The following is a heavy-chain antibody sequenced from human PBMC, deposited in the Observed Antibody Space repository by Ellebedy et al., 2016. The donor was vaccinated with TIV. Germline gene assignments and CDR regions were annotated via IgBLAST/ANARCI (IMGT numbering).Heavy chain of an antibody. CDR2: ISYDGSNK. V-gene: IGHV3-30-3*01. D-gene: IGHD3-22*01. CDR1: GFSFSDYW. CDR3: AREMVDSSGYEDY. J-gene: IGHJ4*02. Sequence: GGSLRLSXAASGFSFSDYWMRWVRQAPGKGLEWVAVISYDGSNKYYADSVKGRFTISRDNSKNTLYLQMNSLRAEDTAVYYCAREMVDSSGYEDYWGQGTLVTVSS.